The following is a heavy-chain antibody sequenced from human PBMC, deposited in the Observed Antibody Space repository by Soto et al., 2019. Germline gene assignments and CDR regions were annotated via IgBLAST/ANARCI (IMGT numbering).Heavy chain of an antibody. CDR2: IKSKTDGGTT. Sequence: GGSLRVSCAASGFTFSNAGRNWVRQTPGKGLEWVGRIKSKTDGGTTDYAAPVKGRFTISRDDSKNTLYLQMNSLKTEDTAVYYCTTVYGDYPDFDYWGQGTLVTVSS. CDR1: GFTFSNAG. D-gene: IGHD4-17*01. CDR3: TTVYGDYPDFDY. V-gene: IGHV3-15*07. J-gene: IGHJ4*02.